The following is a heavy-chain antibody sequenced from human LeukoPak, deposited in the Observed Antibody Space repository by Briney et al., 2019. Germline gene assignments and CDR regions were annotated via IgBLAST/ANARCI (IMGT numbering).Heavy chain of an antibody. CDR2: ISGSGGAI. V-gene: IGHV3-23*01. CDR1: GFTFNYA. J-gene: IGHJ4*02. CDR3: VKDRGRSVAVAADY. D-gene: IGHD6-19*01. Sequence: GGSLRLSCVASGFTFNYAMTWVRQAPGRGLEWVSSISGSGGAIYYANSVKGRFTISRDNSRNTLSLQMNSLRAEDTALYYCVKDRGRSVAVAADYWGQGTLVTVSS.